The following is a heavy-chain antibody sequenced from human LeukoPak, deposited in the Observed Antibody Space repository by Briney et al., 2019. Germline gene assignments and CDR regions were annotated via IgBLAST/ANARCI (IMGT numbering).Heavy chain of an antibody. J-gene: IGHJ4*02. CDR3: ARAHYYGSGIDY. CDR1: GGSISSYY. V-gene: IGHV4-59*01. CDR2: IYYSGST. D-gene: IGHD3-10*01. Sequence: SETLSLTCTVSGGSISSYYWSWIRQPPGKGLEWIGYIYYSGSTNYNPSLKSRVTISVDTSKNQFSLKLSSVSAADTAVYYCARAHYYGSGIDYWGQGALVTVSS.